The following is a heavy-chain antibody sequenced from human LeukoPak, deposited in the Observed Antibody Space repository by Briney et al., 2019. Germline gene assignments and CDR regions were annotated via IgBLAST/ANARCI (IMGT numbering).Heavy chain of an antibody. CDR2: MYYSGNT. CDR1: GGSISSYH. Sequence: SETLSLTCTVSGGSISSYHWSWIRQPPGKGLEWIGYMYYSGNTNYNPSLKSRVTISVDTSKNQFSLKLSSVTAADTAVYYCARSFSQRSSSGGWYSPNYFDSWGQGTLVTVSS. V-gene: IGHV4-59*01. D-gene: IGHD6-19*01. CDR3: ARSFSQRSSSGGWYSPNYFDS. J-gene: IGHJ4*02.